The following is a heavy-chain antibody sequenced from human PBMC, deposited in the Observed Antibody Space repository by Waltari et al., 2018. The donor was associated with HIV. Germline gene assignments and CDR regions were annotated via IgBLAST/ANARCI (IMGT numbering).Heavy chain of an antibody. V-gene: IGHV4-39*01. CDR3: ARRGDGFNQHARLDH. CDR1: GGSITRNDFY. J-gene: IGHJ4*02. CDR2: MYNSGTT. Sequence: QLHLQESGPGLVKPSETLALTCTVSGGSITRNDFYWAWIRQRPGKGLEWMGLMYNSGTTDYNPSLKSRVSMSRDTSKNRFSLRLHSVTAADTAIYYCARRGDGFNQHARLDHWGPGTLVTVSS. D-gene: IGHD2-2*01.